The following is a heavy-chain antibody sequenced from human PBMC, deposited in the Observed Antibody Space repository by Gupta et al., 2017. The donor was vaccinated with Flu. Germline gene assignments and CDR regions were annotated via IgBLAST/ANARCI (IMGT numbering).Heavy chain of an antibody. J-gene: IGHJ4*02. CDR3: ARDSGWKYFDY. V-gene: IGHV3-30*03. D-gene: IGHD1-1*01. Sequence: FIFSSYGMHWVRQAPGKGLEWVTVISNDGSNKYYADSVRGRFTISRDNSKNTLFLQMNSLRAEDTAVYYCARDSGWKYFDYWGQGTLVTVSS. CDR2: ISNDGSNK. CDR1: FIFSSYG.